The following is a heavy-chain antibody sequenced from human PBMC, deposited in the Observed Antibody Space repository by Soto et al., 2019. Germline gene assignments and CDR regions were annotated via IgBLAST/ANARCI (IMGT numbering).Heavy chain of an antibody. J-gene: IGHJ5*02. V-gene: IGHV1-69*17. CDR3: ARAADGYNYNWFDP. D-gene: IGHD5-12*01. CDR1: GGTFNNYA. CDR2: IIPIFGIP. Sequence: QVQLVQSGAEVKKPGSSVKVSCKASGGTFNNYAISWVRQAPGQGLEWVAGIIPIFGIPNYAQKFQGRLTISADKSTSTAYMELVRLTSEDTAVYYCARAADGYNYNWFDPWGQGTLVTVSS.